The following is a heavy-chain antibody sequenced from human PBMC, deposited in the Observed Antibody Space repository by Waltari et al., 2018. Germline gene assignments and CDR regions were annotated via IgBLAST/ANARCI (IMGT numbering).Heavy chain of an antibody. D-gene: IGHD1-26*01. V-gene: IGHV4-61*02. CDR3: ARGPLLSKVDY. Sequence: QVQLQESGPGLVKPSQTLSLTCTVSGGSIDSGSYYWSWIRQPAGKGLEWIGRIYTSGSTNDNPSLKSRVTISGDTSKNQFSRNLSSVTAADTAVYYCARGPLLSKVDYWGQGTLVTVSS. J-gene: IGHJ4*02. CDR1: GGSIDSGSYY. CDR2: IYTSGST.